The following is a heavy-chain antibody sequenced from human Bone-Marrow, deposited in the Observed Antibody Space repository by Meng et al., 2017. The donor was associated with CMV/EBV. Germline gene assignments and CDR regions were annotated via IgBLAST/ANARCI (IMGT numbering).Heavy chain of an antibody. Sequence: GESLKISCAASGFTFSNAWMSWVRQAPGKGLEWVSSISSSSSYIYYADSVKGRFTISRDNAKNSLYLQMNSLRAEDTAVYYCARGYSSSSCDYWGQGTLVNVAS. V-gene: IGHV3-21*01. D-gene: IGHD6-6*01. CDR2: ISSSSSYI. CDR3: ARGYSSSSCDY. J-gene: IGHJ4*02. CDR1: GFTFSNAW.